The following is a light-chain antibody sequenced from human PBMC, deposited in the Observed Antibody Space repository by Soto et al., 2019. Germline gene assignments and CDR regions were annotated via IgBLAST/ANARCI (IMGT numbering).Light chain of an antibody. Sequence: IQMTQSPSSLSVSVTDRVTITCRASQDIGNDLGWYQQRPGEAPELLLYAASTLRSGVPSRFSGSGSGTQITLTINNLQPEDSATYFCLQDHDYPWTFGHGTKVEV. CDR2: AAS. J-gene: IGKJ1*01. CDR3: LQDHDYPWT. CDR1: QDIGND. V-gene: IGKV1-6*02.